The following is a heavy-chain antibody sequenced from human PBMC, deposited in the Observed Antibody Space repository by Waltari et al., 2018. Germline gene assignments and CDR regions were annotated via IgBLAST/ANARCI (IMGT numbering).Heavy chain of an antibody. J-gene: IGHJ4*02. CDR2: IYYSGST. CDR1: GCSIRSSSYS. Sequence: QLQLQESGPGLVKPSETLSLTCTVSGCSIRSSSYSWAWIRQPPGKGLEWIGSIYYSGSTYYNPSLKSLFTISVDTSKNQFSLKLSSVTAADTAVYYCARPDSSGYYRPFDYWGQGTLVTVSS. CDR3: ARPDSSGYYRPFDY. V-gene: IGHV4-39*01. D-gene: IGHD3-22*01.